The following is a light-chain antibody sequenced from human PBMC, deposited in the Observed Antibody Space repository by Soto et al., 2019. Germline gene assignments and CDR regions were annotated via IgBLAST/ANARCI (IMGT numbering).Light chain of an antibody. CDR1: SGDVGAYNS. J-gene: IGLJ1*01. Sequence: QSALAQPASVSGSPGQSITISCTGTSGDVGAYNSVSWYQQHPHRARQVIIYKGTQRPSGVSNRFSGSTSDNAACLTISALQADDEADYFCCSSAPERTNVYGTGTKVTVL. CDR2: KGT. V-gene: IGLV2-23*01. CDR3: CSSAPERTNV.